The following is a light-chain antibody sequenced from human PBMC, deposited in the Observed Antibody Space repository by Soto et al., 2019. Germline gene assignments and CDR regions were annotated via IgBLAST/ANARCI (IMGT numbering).Light chain of an antibody. J-gene: IGLJ3*02. V-gene: IGLV2-14*01. CDR1: SSDIGGYNY. Sequence: QSALTQPASVSGSPGQSITISCTGTSSDIGGYNYVSWYQQHPGTAPKLIIYDVSNRPSGVSNRFSGSKSGSTASLTISGLQADDEADYYCNSYRRSRVLVFGGGTKLTVL. CDR2: DVS. CDR3: NSYRRSRVLV.